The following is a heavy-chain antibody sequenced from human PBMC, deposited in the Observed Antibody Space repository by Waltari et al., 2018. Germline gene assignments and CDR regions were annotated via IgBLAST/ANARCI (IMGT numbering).Heavy chain of an antibody. CDR2: LSPHNGNS. CDR3: ARTTAARRTHYYYMDV. J-gene: IGHJ6*03. Sequence: QVQLVQSGAEVKKPGASVKVPCRASGYSFTDFDINWVRQAPGQGLEWMGWLSPHNGNSGYAPQFHGRVAISGDTAITTAYMELSSLTSDDTAVYYCARTTAARRTHYYYMDVWGEGTTVTISS. CDR1: GYSFTDFD. V-gene: IGHV1-8*03. D-gene: IGHD6-6*01.